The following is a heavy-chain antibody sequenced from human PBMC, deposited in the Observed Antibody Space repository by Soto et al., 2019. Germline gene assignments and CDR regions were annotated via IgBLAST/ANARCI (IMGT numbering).Heavy chain of an antibody. CDR2: IIPIFGTA. Sequence: QVQLVQSGAEVKKPGSSVKVSCKASGGTFSSYAISWVRQAPGQGLEWMGGIIPIFGTANYAQKFQGRVTITADESTSTAYMELSSMRSEDTAVYYCARATPGDTAMVNGWFDPWGQGTLVTVSS. J-gene: IGHJ5*02. V-gene: IGHV1-69*12. D-gene: IGHD5-18*01. CDR3: ARATPGDTAMVNGWFDP. CDR1: GGTFSSYA.